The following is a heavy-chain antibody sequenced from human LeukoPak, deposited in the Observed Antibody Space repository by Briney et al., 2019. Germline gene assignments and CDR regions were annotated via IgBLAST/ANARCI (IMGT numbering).Heavy chain of an antibody. Sequence: PGRSLRLSRAASGFTFSSYGMHWVRQAPGKGLEWVAVIWYDGSNKYYADSVKGRFTISRDNSKNTLYLQMNSLRAEDTAVYYCAREGGYSYGYDYWGQGTLVTVSS. J-gene: IGHJ4*02. D-gene: IGHD5-18*01. CDR1: GFTFSSYG. CDR2: IWYDGSNK. V-gene: IGHV3-33*01. CDR3: AREGGYSYGYDY.